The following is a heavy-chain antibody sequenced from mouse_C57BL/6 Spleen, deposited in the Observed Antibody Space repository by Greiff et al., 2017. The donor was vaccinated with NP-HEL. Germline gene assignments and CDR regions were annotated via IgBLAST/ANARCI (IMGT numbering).Heavy chain of an antibody. J-gene: IGHJ2*01. V-gene: IGHV5-16*01. Sequence: EVNVVESEGGLVQPGSSMKLSCTASGFTFSDYYMAWVRQVPDKGLEWVANINYDGSSTYYLDSLKSRFTIARDNAKNILYLQMSSLKSEDTATYYCAREGYGNHAFDYWGQGTTLTVSS. CDR1: GFTFSDYY. D-gene: IGHD2-1*01. CDR3: AREGYGNHAFDY. CDR2: INYDGSST.